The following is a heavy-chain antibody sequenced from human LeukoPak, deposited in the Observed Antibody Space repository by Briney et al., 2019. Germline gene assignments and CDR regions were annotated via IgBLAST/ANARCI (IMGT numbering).Heavy chain of an antibody. CDR2: ISGDGATT. CDR1: GFTFSDYS. V-gene: IGHV3-43*02. J-gene: IGHJ6*02. Sequence: GGSLRLSCAASGFTFSDYSMTWVRQAPGKGLEWVSLISGDGATTYYADSVKGRFTISRDNNKNCLYLQMNSLRTEDTAMYYCAKGITAYYYGMEVWGQGTTVTVSS. CDR3: AKGITAYYYGMEV. D-gene: IGHD3-16*01.